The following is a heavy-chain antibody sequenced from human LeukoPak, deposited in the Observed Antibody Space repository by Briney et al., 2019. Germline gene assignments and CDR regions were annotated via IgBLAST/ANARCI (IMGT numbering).Heavy chain of an antibody. J-gene: IGHJ6*02. CDR1: GYTFTGYY. D-gene: IGHD6-6*01. CDR3: ATYSNSTLQYYYGLDV. Sequence: ASVKVSCKTSGYTFTGYYLHWVRQAPGQGLECMGWIRANSGGTKNAQKFQGRVTMTRDTSISTAYMEPNRLTSDDTAVYYCATYSNSTLQYYYGLDVWGQGTTVTVSS. V-gene: IGHV1-2*02. CDR2: IRANSGGT.